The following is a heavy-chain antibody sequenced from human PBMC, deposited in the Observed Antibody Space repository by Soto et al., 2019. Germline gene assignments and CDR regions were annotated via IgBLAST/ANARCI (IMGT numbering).Heavy chain of an antibody. V-gene: IGHV1-69*13. Sequence: GASVKVSCKASGGTFSSFAINWVRQAPGQGLEWIGGIIPIFGSAYYAQKFQGRVTITADESTSTAYMELRSLTSEDTAVYYCARGYTSMEIDYWGQGTLVTVSS. CDR1: GGTFSSFA. CDR3: ARGYTSMEIDY. D-gene: IGHD5-18*01. CDR2: IIPIFGSA. J-gene: IGHJ4*02.